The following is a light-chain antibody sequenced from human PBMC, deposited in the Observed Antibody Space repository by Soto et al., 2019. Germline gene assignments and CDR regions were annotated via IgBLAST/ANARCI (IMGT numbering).Light chain of an antibody. CDR3: MQALQTPPFT. Sequence: DIVMSQSPLSLPVTPGEPASISCRSSQSLLHSNGYNYLDWYLQKPGQSPQLLISLGSNRASGVPDRYSRSGSGTDFTLIIRREEAEDVGVYYCMQALQTPPFTFGRGTKVDIK. V-gene: IGKV2-28*01. J-gene: IGKJ3*01. CDR2: LGS. CDR1: QSLLHSNGYNY.